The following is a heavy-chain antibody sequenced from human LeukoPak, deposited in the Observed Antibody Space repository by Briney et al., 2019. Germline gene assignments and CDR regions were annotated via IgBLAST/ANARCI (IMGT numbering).Heavy chain of an antibody. Sequence: SVKVSCKPSGGTFSSYTISWVRQAPGQGLEWMGRIIPILGIANYAQKFQGRVTITADKSTSTAYMELSSLRSEDTAVYYCARALLDYYDSSGYLDYWGQGTLVTVSS. D-gene: IGHD3-22*01. V-gene: IGHV1-69*02. CDR2: IIPILGIA. CDR1: GGTFSSYT. CDR3: ARALLDYYDSSGYLDY. J-gene: IGHJ4*02.